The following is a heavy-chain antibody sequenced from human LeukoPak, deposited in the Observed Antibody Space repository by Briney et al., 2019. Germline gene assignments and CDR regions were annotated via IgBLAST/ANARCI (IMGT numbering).Heavy chain of an antibody. Sequence: SETLSLTCAVYGGSFSGYYWSWIRQPPGKGLEWIGEINHSGSTNYNPSLKSRVTISVDTSKNQFSLKLSSVTAADTAVYYCAREAAYCGGDCYSAENWFDPWGQGTLVTVSS. CDR2: INHSGST. J-gene: IGHJ5*02. CDR3: AREAAYCGGDCYSAENWFDP. D-gene: IGHD2-21*02. CDR1: GGSFSGYY. V-gene: IGHV4-34*01.